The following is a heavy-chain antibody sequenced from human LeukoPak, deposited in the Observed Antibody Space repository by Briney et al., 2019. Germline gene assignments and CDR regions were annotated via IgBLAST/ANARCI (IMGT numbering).Heavy chain of an antibody. CDR1: GGTFSSYA. Sequence: SVKVSCKASGGTFSSYAITWVRQAPGQGPKWMGGIIPMFGAVNYAQKFQGRVTITADKSTGTAYMELSSLRSEDTAVYYCVRDYDISGPQKNFFDYWGQGTLVTVSS. V-gene: IGHV1-69*06. J-gene: IGHJ4*02. D-gene: IGHD3-22*01. CDR3: VRDYDISGPQKNFFDY. CDR2: IIPMFGAV.